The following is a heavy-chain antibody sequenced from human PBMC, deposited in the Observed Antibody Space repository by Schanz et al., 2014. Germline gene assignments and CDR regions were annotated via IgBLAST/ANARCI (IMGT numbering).Heavy chain of an antibody. J-gene: IGHJ2*01. CDR1: GFTFDKYA. CDR2: ISWNSGTI. CDR3: AKDLGVDCGDGCFNWYFDL. V-gene: IGHV3-9*01. Sequence: EVQLVESGGGLVQPGKSLRLSCAASGFTFDKYAMHWVRQAPGKGLEWVLVISWNSGTIGYADSVKGRFTISRDNSRSTMYLQMNSLRAEDTAVYFCAKDLGVDCGDGCFNWYFDLWGRGTLVTVSS. D-gene: IGHD2-21*02.